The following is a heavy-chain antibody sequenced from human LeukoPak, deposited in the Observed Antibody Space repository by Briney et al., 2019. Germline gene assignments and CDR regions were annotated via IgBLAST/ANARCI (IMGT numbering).Heavy chain of an antibody. CDR2: ISWNSGSV. V-gene: IGHV3-9*01. CDR3: AKDLYGSGSSLDY. CDR1: GFTFDDYA. Sequence: SGGSLRLSCAASGFTFDDYAMHWVRQAPGKGLEWVSGISWNSGSVGYADSVKGRFTISRDNAKNSLYLQMNSLRAEDTALYYCAKDLYGSGSSLDYWGQGTLVTVSS. J-gene: IGHJ4*02. D-gene: IGHD3-10*01.